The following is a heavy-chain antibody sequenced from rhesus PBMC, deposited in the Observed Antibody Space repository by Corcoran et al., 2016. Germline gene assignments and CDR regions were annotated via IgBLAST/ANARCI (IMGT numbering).Heavy chain of an antibody. CDR1: EFTFSSYD. J-gene: IGHJ6*01. D-gene: IGHD6S26*01. CDR2: ISIGGGT. Sequence: VEQLVESGGALVQPGASLKLSCSASEFTFSSYDMPWVSQAPGKGLVWVSAISIGGGTYYPDSVKCRFTISRENAKNMLYLQMNNLKWEDTAVYYCATRPGWSNWYGLDSWGQGVVVTVSS. V-gene: IGHV3-132*02. CDR3: ATRPGWSNWYGLDS.